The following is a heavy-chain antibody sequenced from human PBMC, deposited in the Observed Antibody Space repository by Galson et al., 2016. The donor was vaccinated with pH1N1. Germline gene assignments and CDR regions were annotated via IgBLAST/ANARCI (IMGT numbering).Heavy chain of an antibody. CDR1: GLTFSSYS. CDR3: AKSYISSSGYYFEY. J-gene: IGHJ4*02. Sequence: SLRLSCAASGLTFSSYSMHWVRQAPGRGLEWVSTITGSGCSTYYPDSVKGRFTISRDNSKNTLYLQMNSLRAEDTAVYHCAKSYISSSGYYFEYWGQRALVTVSS. D-gene: IGHD6-6*01. V-gene: IGHV3-23*01. CDR2: ITGSGCST.